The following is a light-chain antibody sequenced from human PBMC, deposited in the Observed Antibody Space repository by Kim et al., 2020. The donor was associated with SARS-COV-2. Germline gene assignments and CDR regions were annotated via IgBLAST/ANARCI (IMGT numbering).Light chain of an antibody. CDR2: QAS. J-gene: IGKJ4*01. CDR3: QQYHSYPLT. V-gene: IGKV1-5*03. CDR1: QSISSR. Sequence: ASGGDMFTITGRASQSISSRLAWYQQKPGTAPKVLISQASSLESGVPSRFSGSGSGTEFTLTISSLQPDDFATYYCQQYHSYPLTFGGGTKVQIK.